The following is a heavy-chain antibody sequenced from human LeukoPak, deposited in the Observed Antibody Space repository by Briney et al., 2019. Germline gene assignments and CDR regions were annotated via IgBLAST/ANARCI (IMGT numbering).Heavy chain of an antibody. V-gene: IGHV4-39*01. J-gene: IGHJ4*02. CDR3: ARLVVPVKFDY. CDR2: IYYSGST. Sequence: SETLSLTCSVSGGSISSSSYYWGWIRQPPGKGLEWIGSIYYSGSTYYNPSLKSRVTISVDTSKNQFSLKLSSVTAADTAVYYCARLVVPVKFDYWGQGTLVTVSS. CDR1: GGSISSSSYY. D-gene: IGHD2-15*01.